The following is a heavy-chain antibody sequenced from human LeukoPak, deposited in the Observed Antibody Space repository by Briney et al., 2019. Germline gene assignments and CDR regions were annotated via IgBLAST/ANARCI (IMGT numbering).Heavy chain of an antibody. CDR3: ARMYNWFDP. CDR2: IYYSGSN. V-gene: IGHV4-59*08. CDR1: GGSISSYY. Sequence: SETLSLTCTVSGGSISSYYWSWIRQPPGKGLEWIGYIYYSGSNNYNPSLKSRVTISVDTSKNQFSLKLSSVTAADTAVYYCARMYNWFDPWGQGTLVTVSS. J-gene: IGHJ5*02.